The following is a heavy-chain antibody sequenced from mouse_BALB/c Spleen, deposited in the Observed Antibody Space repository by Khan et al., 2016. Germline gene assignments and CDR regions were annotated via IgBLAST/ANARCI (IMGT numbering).Heavy chain of an antibody. V-gene: IGHV2-6-7*01. D-gene: IGHD2-12*01. CDR1: GFSLTGYG. CDR2: IWGDGRT. Sequence: QVQLKQSGPGLVAPSQSLSITCTVSGFSLTGYGVNWVRQPPGKGLEWLGKIWGDGRTDYNSGLKSRVSISKDNSKSQVFLKMNSLQTDDTANYYCSSDYDGVAYWGQGTLVIVSA. CDR3: SSDYDGVAY. J-gene: IGHJ3*01.